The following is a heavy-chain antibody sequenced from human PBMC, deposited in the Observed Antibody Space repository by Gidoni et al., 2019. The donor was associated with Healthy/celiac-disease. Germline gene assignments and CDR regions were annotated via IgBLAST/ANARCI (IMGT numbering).Heavy chain of an antibody. Sequence: EVQLLESGGGLVQPGGSLRLSCAASGFPFSSYAMSWVRQAPGTGLEWVSAISGSGGSTYYADSVKGRFTISRDNSKNTLYLQMNILRAEDTAVYYCAKDPYGGNGGDYWGQGTLVTVSS. D-gene: IGHD2-15*01. J-gene: IGHJ4*02. CDR2: ISGSGGST. V-gene: IGHV3-23*01. CDR1: GFPFSSYA. CDR3: AKDPYGGNGGDY.